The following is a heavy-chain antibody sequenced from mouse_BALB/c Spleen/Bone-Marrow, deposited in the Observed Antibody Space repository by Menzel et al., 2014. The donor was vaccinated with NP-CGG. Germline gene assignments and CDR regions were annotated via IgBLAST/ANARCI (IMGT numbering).Heavy chain of an antibody. V-gene: IGHV7-3*02. CDR3: ARDDYYAMDY. CDR1: GFTFTDYY. Sequence: EVKLVESGGGLVQPGGSLRLSCATSGFTFTDYYMSWVRQPPGKALEWLGCIRNKANGYTTEYSASVKGRFTISRDNSQSILYLQMNTLRAEDSATYYCARDDYYAMDYWGQGTAVTVSS. J-gene: IGHJ4*01. CDR2: IRNKANGYTT.